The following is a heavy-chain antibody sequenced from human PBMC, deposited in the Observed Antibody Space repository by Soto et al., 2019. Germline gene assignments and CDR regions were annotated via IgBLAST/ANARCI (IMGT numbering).Heavy chain of an antibody. V-gene: IGHV3-23*01. CDR1: GFTFSSYA. CDR3: AKGSSSWYGLENHYYYGMDV. Sequence: GGSLRLSCAASGFTFSSYAMSWVRQAPGKGLEWVSAISGSGGSTYYADSVKGRFTISRDNSKNTLYLQMNSLRAEDTAVYYCAKGSSSWYGLENHYYYGMDVWGQGTTVTVSS. CDR2: ISGSGGST. J-gene: IGHJ6*02. D-gene: IGHD6-13*01.